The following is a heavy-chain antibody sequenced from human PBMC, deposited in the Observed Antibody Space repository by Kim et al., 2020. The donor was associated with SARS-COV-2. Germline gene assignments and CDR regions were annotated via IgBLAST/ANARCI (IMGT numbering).Heavy chain of an antibody. CDR1: GGTFSSYA. V-gene: IGHV1-69*13. J-gene: IGHJ6*02. D-gene: IGHD2-15*01. CDR3: ARVVVVVAATLHYYGMDV. Sequence: SVKVSCKASGGTFSSYAISWVRQAPGQGLEWMGGIIPIFGTANYAQKFQGRVTITADESTSTAYMELSSLRSEDTAVYYCARVVVVVAATLHYYGMDVWGQGTTVTVSS. CDR2: IIPIFGTA.